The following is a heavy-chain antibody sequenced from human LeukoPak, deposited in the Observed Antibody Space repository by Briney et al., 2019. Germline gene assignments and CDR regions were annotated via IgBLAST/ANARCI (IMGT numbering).Heavy chain of an antibody. CDR2: ISGSSRTM. CDR3: ARDLGLYDYGGNIDY. Sequence: PGGSLRLSCAASGFTFSSYSMHWIRQAPGKGLEWVSYISGSSRTMYYADSVKGRFTISRDNAKNTLYLQMNSLRAEDTAVYYCARDLGLYDYGGNIDYWGQGTLVTVSS. D-gene: IGHD4-23*01. J-gene: IGHJ4*02. CDR1: GFTFSSYS. V-gene: IGHV3-48*04.